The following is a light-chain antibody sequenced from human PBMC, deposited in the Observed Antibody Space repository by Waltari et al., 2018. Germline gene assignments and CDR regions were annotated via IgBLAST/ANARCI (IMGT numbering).Light chain of an antibody. J-gene: IGKJ4*01. CDR3: QQYYSTRPLT. V-gene: IGKV2-28*01. Sequence: DIVMTQSPLSLPVTPGEPASISCRSSQSLLHSNGYNYLDWYLQKPGQSPQLLIYLGSNRASGVPDRFSGSGSGTDFTLKISRVEAEDVGVYYCQQYYSTRPLTFGGGTKVEIK. CDR1: QSLLHSNGYNY. CDR2: LGS.